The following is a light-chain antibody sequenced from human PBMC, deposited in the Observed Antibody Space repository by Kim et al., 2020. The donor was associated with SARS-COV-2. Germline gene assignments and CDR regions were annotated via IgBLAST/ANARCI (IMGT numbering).Light chain of an antibody. CDR3: QAWDSFYVV. CDR2: QDS. V-gene: IGLV3-1*01. J-gene: IGLJ2*01. CDR1: KLGDKY. Sequence: SYELTQPPSVSVSSGQTASITCSGDKLGDKYACWYQQKPGQSPVLVIYQDSKRPSGIPERFSGSNSGNTATLTISGTQAMDEADYYCQAWDSFYVVFGGGTQLTVL.